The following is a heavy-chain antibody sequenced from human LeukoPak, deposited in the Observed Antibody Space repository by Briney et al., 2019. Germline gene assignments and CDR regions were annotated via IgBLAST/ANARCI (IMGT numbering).Heavy chain of an antibody. CDR3: ARQGAVAFDY. CDR2: IYYSGST. Sequence: SETLSLTCTVSGGSISSSSYYWGWIRQPPGKGLEWIGSIYYSGSTYYNPSLKSRVTISVDTSKNQFSLKLSSVTAADTAVYYCARQGAVAFDYWGQGTLVTVSS. D-gene: IGHD6-19*01. V-gene: IGHV4-39*01. J-gene: IGHJ4*02. CDR1: GGSISSSSYY.